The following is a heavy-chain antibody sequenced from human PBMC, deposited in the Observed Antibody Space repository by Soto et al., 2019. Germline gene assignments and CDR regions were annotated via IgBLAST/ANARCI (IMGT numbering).Heavy chain of an antibody. CDR3: TRGYCGSTSCYEGPGDDYYYYMDV. V-gene: IGHV3-73*01. D-gene: IGHD2-2*01. Sequence: GGSLRLSCAASGFTFSGSTMHWVRQASGKGLEWVGRVRSKVNNYATAYAASVKGRFSISRDDSKNTAYLQMNSLKTEDTAVYYCTRGYCGSTSCYEGPGDDYYYYMDVWGKGTTVTVSS. CDR1: GFTFSGST. J-gene: IGHJ6*03. CDR2: VRSKVNNYAT.